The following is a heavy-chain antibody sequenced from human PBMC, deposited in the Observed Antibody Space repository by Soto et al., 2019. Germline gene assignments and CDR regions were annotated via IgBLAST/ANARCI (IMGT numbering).Heavy chain of an antibody. CDR2: ISAYNGNT. V-gene: IGHV1-18*01. D-gene: IGHD2-2*01. CDR3: ARDPPPPGS. Sequence: QVQLVQSGAEVKKPGASVKVSCKASGYTFASYAITWMRQAPGQGREWMGWISAYNGNTNYAQKLQGRVTMTTDTPTSTADRELRSLRSADTAVYYCARDPPPPGSWGQGTLVTVSS. CDR1: GYTFASYA. J-gene: IGHJ5*02.